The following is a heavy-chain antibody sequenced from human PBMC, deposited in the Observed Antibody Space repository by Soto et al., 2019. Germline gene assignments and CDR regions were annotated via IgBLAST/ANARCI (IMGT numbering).Heavy chain of an antibody. CDR3: ASQDYDKSVYYFDY. V-gene: IGHV4-4*01. D-gene: IGHD3-22*01. J-gene: IGHJ4*02. Sequence: SETLSLTCAVSGDSISSGAWWSWVRQSPGKGLQWIGEIYHSGNTRNNPSLESRVALSLDTSKNQFSLTLSSVTAADTAIYCCASQDYDKSVYYFDYWGRGTLVTVSS. CDR2: IYHSGNT. CDR1: GDSISSGAW.